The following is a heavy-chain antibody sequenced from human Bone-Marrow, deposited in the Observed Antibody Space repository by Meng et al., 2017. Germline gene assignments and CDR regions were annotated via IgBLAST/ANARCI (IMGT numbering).Heavy chain of an antibody. Sequence: QLQLQESGSGLVKPSQTLSLTCAVSGGSISSGGYYWSWIRQPPGKGLEWIGYIHHSGSAYYNPSLKSRVSISVDTSKNQFSLNLNSMTAADTAVYYCASFDHIPRRNYFDYWGQGTLVTVSS. V-gene: IGHV4-30-2*05. J-gene: IGHJ4*02. CDR1: GGSISSGGYY. CDR2: IHHSGSA. D-gene: IGHD2-21*01. CDR3: ASFDHIPRRNYFDY.